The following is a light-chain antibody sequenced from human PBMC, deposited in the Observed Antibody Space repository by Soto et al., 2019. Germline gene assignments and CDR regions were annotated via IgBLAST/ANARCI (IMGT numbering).Light chain of an antibody. CDR3: QQYGSSPPIT. V-gene: IGKV3-20*01. CDR1: QSVSSSY. Sequence: EIVLTPSPATLSLSPGERATLSCRASQSVSSSYLAWYQQKPGQAPRLLIYGASSRATGIPDRFSGSGSGTDFTLTISRLEPEDSAVYYCQQYGSSPPITFGQGTRLEIK. CDR2: GAS. J-gene: IGKJ5*01.